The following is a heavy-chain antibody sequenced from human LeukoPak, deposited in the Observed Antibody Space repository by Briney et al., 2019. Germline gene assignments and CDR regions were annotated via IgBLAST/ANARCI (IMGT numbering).Heavy chain of an antibody. CDR1: GGTLSRYA. V-gene: IGHV1-69*05. D-gene: IGHD3-22*01. CDR3: AASHYYYDSSGDSAYDYYYMDV. CDR2: VLPIFGAP. Sequence: ASVTVSCLACGGTLSRYAIRWVRQAPGQGLEWMGGVLPIFGAPNYTQTTQDRTTITTDKSTSTAYMKLSILISEDTAVYYDAASHYYYDSSGDSAYDYYYMDVWGKGTTVTVSS. J-gene: IGHJ6*03.